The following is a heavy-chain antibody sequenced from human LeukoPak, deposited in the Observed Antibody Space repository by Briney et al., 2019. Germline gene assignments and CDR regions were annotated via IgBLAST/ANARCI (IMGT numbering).Heavy chain of an antibody. CDR2: IKSKTDGGTT. D-gene: IGHD3-22*01. J-gene: IGHJ4*02. CDR3: TTDYCSSTSCAWYYYDSSGY. CDR1: GFTFSNAW. V-gene: IGHV3-15*01. Sequence: PGGSLRLSCAASGFTFSNAWMSWVRQAPGKGLEWVGRIKSKTDGGTTDYAAPVKGIFTISRDDSKNTLYLQMNSLKTEDTAVYYCTTDYCSSTSCAWYYYDSSGYWGQGTLVTVSS.